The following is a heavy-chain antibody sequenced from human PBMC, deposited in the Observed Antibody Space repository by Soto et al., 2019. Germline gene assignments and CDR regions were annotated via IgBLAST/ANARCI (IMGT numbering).Heavy chain of an antibody. D-gene: IGHD2-8*01. Sequence: EVQLLESGGGLVQPGGSLRLSCAASGFTVSSYAMSWGRQAPGKGLEWVSAINGNGGRTYYADSVKGRFTISRDNSNTTLYLQMNSLRAEDTAVYYCHTNRECDNGREFWGQGTLVSVSS. CDR3: HTNRECDNGREF. J-gene: IGHJ4*02. CDR1: GFTVSSYA. CDR2: INGNGGRT. V-gene: IGHV3-23*01.